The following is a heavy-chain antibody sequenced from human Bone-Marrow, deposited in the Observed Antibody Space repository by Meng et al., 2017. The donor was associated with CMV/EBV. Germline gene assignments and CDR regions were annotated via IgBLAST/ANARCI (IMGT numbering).Heavy chain of an antibody. Sequence: GGSLRLSCAASGFTFSSNDMHWVRQTTGKGLEWVSAIGTAGDTYYPGSVKGGFTISRENAKNSLYLQMNSLRAEDTAVYYCARARRYSSSSPYYFDYWGQGTLVTVSS. CDR3: ARARRYSSSSPYYFDY. J-gene: IGHJ4*02. V-gene: IGHV3-13*01. CDR1: GFTFSSND. D-gene: IGHD6-6*01. CDR2: IGTAGDT.